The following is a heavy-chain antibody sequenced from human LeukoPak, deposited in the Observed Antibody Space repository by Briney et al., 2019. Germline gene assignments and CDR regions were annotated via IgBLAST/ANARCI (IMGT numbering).Heavy chain of an antibody. CDR3: ARRTGYSYGYLDY. CDR1: GGSISSYY. V-gene: IGHV4-59*01. J-gene: IGHJ4*02. CDR2: IYYSGSA. Sequence: SETLSLTCTVSGGSISSYYWKWVRQPPGKGLEWIGFIYYSGSANYNPSLKSRVTISVDTSKNQFSLKLNSVTTADTAVYYCARRTGYSYGYLDYWGQGTLVTVSS. D-gene: IGHD5-18*01.